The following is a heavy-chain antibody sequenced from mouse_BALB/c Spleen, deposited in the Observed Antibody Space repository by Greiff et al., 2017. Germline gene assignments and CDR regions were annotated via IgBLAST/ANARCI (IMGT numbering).Heavy chain of an antibody. CDR1: GFTFSSYT. CDR2: ISSGGGNT. J-gene: IGHJ3*01. Sequence: EVKVVESGGGLVKPGGSLKLSCAASGFTFSSYTMSWVRQTPEKRLEWVATISSGGGNTYYPDSVKGRFTISRDNAKNNLYLQMSSLRSEDTALYYCAGLEFAYWGQGTLVTVSA. V-gene: IGHV5-9*03. CDR3: AGLEFAY.